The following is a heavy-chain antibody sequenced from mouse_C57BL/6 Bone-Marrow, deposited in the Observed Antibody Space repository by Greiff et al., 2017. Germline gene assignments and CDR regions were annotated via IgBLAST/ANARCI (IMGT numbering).Heavy chain of an antibody. CDR2: IDPSDSYT. V-gene: IGHV1-69*01. J-gene: IGHJ4*01. Sequence: QVQLKQPGAELVMPGASVKLSCKASGYTFTSYWMHWVKQRPGQGLEWIGEIDPSDSYTNYNQKFKGKSTLTVDKSSSTAYMQLSSLTSEDSAVYYCARRGTTVVGKLAAMDYWGQGTSVTVSS. D-gene: IGHD1-1*01. CDR1: GYTFTSYW. CDR3: ARRGTTVVGKLAAMDY.